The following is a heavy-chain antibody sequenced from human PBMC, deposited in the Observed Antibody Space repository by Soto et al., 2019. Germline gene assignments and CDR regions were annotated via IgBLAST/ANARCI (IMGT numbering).Heavy chain of an antibody. CDR1: GGTFSSYA. V-gene: IGHV1-69*12. CDR3: ARGSDYDSSGYYYSWFDP. CDR2: IIPIFGTA. Sequence: QVQLVQSGAEVKKPGSWVKVSCKDSGGTFSSYAISWVRQAPGQGLEWMGGIIPIFGTANYAQKFQGRVTITADESTSTAYMELSSLRSEDTAVYYCARGSDYDSSGYYYSWFDPWGQGTLVTVSS. J-gene: IGHJ5*02. D-gene: IGHD3-22*01.